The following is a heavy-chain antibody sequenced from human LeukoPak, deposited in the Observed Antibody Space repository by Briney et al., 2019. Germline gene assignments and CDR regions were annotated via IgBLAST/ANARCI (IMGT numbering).Heavy chain of an antibody. Sequence: GGSLRLSCAASGFSFRTYWMSWVRQAPGKGLEWVANIKPEGTQRFYVDSVKGRFTISRDNAKNSLYLQMNSLRAEDTAVYYCASQGIFGVVINDYWGQGTLVTVSS. V-gene: IGHV3-7*01. D-gene: IGHD3-3*01. CDR1: GFSFRTYW. CDR3: ASQGIFGVVINDY. J-gene: IGHJ4*02. CDR2: IKPEGTQR.